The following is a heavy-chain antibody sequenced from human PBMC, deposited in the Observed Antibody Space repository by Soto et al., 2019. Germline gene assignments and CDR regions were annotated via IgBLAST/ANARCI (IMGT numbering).Heavy chain of an antibody. CDR3: ARRRSITMIIHGPSGAFDI. CDR1: GGSISSYY. D-gene: IGHD3-22*01. CDR2: IYYSGST. J-gene: IGHJ3*02. Sequence: SETLSLTCTVSGGSISSYYWSWIRQPPGKGLEWIGYIYYSGSTYYNPSLKSRVTISVDTSKNQFSLKLSSVTAADTAVYYCARRRSITMIIHGPSGAFDIWGQGTMVTVSS. V-gene: IGHV4-59*12.